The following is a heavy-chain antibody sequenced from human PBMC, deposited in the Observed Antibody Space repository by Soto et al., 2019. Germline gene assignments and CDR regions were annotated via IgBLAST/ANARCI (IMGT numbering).Heavy chain of an antibody. CDR1: GFTFSNYA. CDR3: AKDRLAGGFDY. D-gene: IGHD3-16*01. CDR2: VSATAGTT. Sequence: PGGSLRLSCAASGFTFSNYAMSWVRQAPGKGLEWVSLVSATAGTTYSPDSVKGRYPISREISRNTVFLQMNSLSADDTAVYYCAKDRLAGGFDYWGRGTLVTVSS. J-gene: IGHJ4*02. V-gene: IGHV3-23*01.